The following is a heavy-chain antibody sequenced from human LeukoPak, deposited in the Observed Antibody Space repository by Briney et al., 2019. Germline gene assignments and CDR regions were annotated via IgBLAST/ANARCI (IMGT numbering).Heavy chain of an antibody. CDR1: QYPFNDYY. CDR2: ISSTGTVI. Sequence: GGSLRLSCAASQYPFNDYYMSWIRQAPGKGLEWISYISSTGTVIHYADSVKGRFTISRDSAKTSLYLQMNNLKAEDTALYYCASSRYLYYFHFWGQGTQVSVSS. D-gene: IGHD2-15*01. J-gene: IGHJ4*02. CDR3: ASSRYLYYFHF. V-gene: IGHV3-11*04.